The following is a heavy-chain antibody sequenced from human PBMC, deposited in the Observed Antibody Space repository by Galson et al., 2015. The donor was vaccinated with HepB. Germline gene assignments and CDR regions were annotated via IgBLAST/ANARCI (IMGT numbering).Heavy chain of an antibody. J-gene: IGHJ4*02. CDR2: INAGNGNT. D-gene: IGHD5-12*01. CDR1: GYTFTSYA. CDR3: ARDLGGYDYGYYFDY. V-gene: IGHV1-3*01. Sequence: SVKVSCKASGYTFTSYAMHWVRQAPGQRLEWMGWINAGNGNTKYSQKFQGRVTITRDTSASTAYMELSSLRSEDTAVYYCARDLGGYDYGYYFDYWGQGTLVTVSS.